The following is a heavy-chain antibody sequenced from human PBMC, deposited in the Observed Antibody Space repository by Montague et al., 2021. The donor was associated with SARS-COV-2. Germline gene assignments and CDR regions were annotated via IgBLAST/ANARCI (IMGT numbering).Heavy chain of an antibody. Sequence: PALVTPTQTITLTCTFSGFSLSTSGMCVSWIRQPPGKALEWLARXDWXAYKYYSTSLKTRLTISKDTSKNQVALTMTNMDPVDTATYYCARTSIAAAGTAIDYWGQGTLVTVSS. CDR1: GFSLSTSGMC. J-gene: IGHJ4*02. D-gene: IGHD6-13*01. CDR3: ARTSIAAAGTAIDY. V-gene: IGHV2-70*11. CDR2: XDWXAYK.